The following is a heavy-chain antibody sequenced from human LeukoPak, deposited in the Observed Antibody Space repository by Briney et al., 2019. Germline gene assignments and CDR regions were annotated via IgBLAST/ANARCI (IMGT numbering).Heavy chain of an antibody. V-gene: IGHV1-2*02. CDR2: INPKRADT. D-gene: IGHD1-26*01. CDR1: GYTFTSYY. CDR3: VKDSGARLRLDS. Sequence: ASVKVSCKASGYTFTSYYMHWVRQAPGQGLEWMGWINPKRADTYYAQKLQGRVTMSRDTSISTAYMDLSRLRSDDTAFYYCVKDSGARLRLDSWGQGTLVTVSS. J-gene: IGHJ4*02.